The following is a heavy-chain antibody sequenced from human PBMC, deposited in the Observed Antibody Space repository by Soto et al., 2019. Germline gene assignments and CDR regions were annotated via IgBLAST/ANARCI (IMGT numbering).Heavy chain of an antibody. CDR1: GYTFSSYA. D-gene: IGHD4-17*01. CDR3: ARGKGSTVPTPPYYYHGMDV. V-gene: IGHV1-3*01. J-gene: IGHJ6*02. Sequence: ASVKVSCKASGYTFSSYAMHWVRQAPGQRLEWMGWINAGNGNTKYSQKFQGRVTITRDTSASIAYMELSSLRSEDTTVYYCARGKGSTVPTPPYYYHGMDVWGQGTTVT. CDR2: INAGNGNT.